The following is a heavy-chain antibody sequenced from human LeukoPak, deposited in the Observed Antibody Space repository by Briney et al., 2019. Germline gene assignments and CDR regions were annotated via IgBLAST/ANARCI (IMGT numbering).Heavy chain of an antibody. J-gene: IGHJ4*02. CDR1: GGFISSGGYY. CDR3: AREGRRYCSGGSCHFDY. CDR2: IYYSVST. V-gene: IGHV4-31*03. D-gene: IGHD2-15*01. Sequence: PSETLSLTCTVSGGFISSGGYYWTWIRQPSGKGLECIGYIYYSVSTYYNPSLKSRVSISLGTSTNQFSLKLSCVTAADTAVYYCAREGRRYCSGGSCHFDYWGQGILVTVSS.